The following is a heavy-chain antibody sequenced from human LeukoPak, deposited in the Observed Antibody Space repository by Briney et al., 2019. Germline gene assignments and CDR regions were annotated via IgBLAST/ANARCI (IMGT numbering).Heavy chain of an antibody. Sequence: GGSLRLSCAASGFTVSTNYMSWVRQAPGKGLEWVSVIYSGGSTYYADSVKGRFTISRDNSKNTLYLQMNSLRAEDTAVYYCARATEGMVALGYWGQGTLVTVSS. V-gene: IGHV3-66*01. CDR1: GFTVSTNY. J-gene: IGHJ4*02. D-gene: IGHD1-26*01. CDR3: ARATEGMVALGY. CDR2: IYSGGST.